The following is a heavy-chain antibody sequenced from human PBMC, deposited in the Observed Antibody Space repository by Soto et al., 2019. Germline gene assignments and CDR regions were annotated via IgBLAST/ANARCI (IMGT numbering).Heavy chain of an antibody. V-gene: IGHV3-33*01. CDR3: ARDRGDYSNYRGYYYYGMDV. CDR2: IWCDGSNK. D-gene: IGHD4-4*01. Sequence: GGSLRLSCAASGFTFSSYGMHWVRQAPGKGLEWVAVIWCDGSNKYYADSVKGRFTISRDNSKNTLYLQMDSLRAEDTAVYYCARDRGDYSNYRGYYYYGMDVWGQGTTVTVSS. CDR1: GFTFSSYG. J-gene: IGHJ6*02.